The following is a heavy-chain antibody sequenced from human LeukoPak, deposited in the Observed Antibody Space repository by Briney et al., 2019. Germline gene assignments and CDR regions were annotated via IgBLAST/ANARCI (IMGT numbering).Heavy chain of an antibody. Sequence: GGSLRLSCAASGFTFSDYYMSWIRQAPGKGLECISYISSSGNTSYYADSVKGRFTISRDNAKNSLYLQMNSLRAEDTAVYYCARVKTPKGYSYGYYDAFDIWGQGTMVTVSS. CDR3: ARVKTPKGYSYGYYDAFDI. CDR2: ISSSGNTS. D-gene: IGHD5-18*01. CDR1: GFTFSDYY. V-gene: IGHV3-11*04. J-gene: IGHJ3*02.